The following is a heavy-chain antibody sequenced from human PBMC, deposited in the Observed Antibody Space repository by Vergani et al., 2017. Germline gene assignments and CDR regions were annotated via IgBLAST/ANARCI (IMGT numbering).Heavy chain of an antibody. D-gene: IGHD3-9*01. CDR1: GYTFSNYY. J-gene: IGHJ4*02. V-gene: IGHV1-46*03. Sequence: QVQVVQSGAEVKKSGASVKVSCKTSGYTFSNYYMHWVRQAPGQGLEWMGIINPSGVHTNYAQKFQVRVTMTRDTSTGTIYMELSSLRSEDTAIYYCARGDYGILTGYRYWGQGTLVTVS. CDR2: INPSGVHT. CDR3: ARGDYGILTGYRY.